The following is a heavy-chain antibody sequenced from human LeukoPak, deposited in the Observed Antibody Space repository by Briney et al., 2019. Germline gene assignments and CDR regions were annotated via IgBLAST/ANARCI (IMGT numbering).Heavy chain of an antibody. Sequence: SETLPLTCAVYGGSFSGYYWSWIRQPPGKGLEWIGEINHSGSTNYNPSLKSRVTISVDTSKNQFSLKLSSVTAADTAVYYCARAGWPYGMDVWGQGTTVTVSS. J-gene: IGHJ6*02. D-gene: IGHD2-15*01. CDR3: ARAGWPYGMDV. CDR1: GGSFSGYY. V-gene: IGHV4-34*01. CDR2: INHSGST.